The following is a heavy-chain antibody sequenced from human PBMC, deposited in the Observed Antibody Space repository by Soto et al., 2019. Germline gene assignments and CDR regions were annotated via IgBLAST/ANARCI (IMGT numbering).Heavy chain of an antibody. D-gene: IGHD6-19*01. CDR1: GDSFSNYI. J-gene: IGHJ4*02. CDR3: ARGLFGQQWLVGFDT. V-gene: IGHV1-69*01. CDR2: TIPMFATP. Sequence: QVQLVQSGAEVKKPGSSVKVSCKASGDSFSNYIFSWVRQAPGQGLEWMGGTIPMFATPQYAQKLQGRVTITADESTSTVYMDLTSLRSDDTAVYYCARGLFGQQWLVGFDTWGQGTLVTVSS.